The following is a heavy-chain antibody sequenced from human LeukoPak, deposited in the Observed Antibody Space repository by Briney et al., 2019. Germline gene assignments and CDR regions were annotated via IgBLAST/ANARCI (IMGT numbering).Heavy chain of an antibody. J-gene: IGHJ4*02. CDR1: GGSISSSSYY. Sequence: SETLSLTCTVSGGSISSSSYYWGWIRQPPGKGLEWIGSIYYSGSTYYNPSLKSRVTISVDTSKNQFSLKLSSVTAADTAVYYCAGHWGSSGWNYFDYWGQGTLVTVSS. D-gene: IGHD6-19*01. V-gene: IGHV4-39*01. CDR3: AGHWGSSGWNYFDY. CDR2: IYYSGST.